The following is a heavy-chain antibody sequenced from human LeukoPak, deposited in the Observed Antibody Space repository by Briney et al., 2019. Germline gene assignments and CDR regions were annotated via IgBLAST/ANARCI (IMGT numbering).Heavy chain of an antibody. CDR1: GGSICSYY. CDR2: IYYSGSN. Sequence: SVTLSLTCTVSGGSICSYYWSWLRQPPGKGLVWIGYIYYSGSNNHKPSHKRRVTIAAGTSKNQFSLKMSSGTAADTAVYYCARMSITIFGGDDAFDSWGQGTMVTVSS. D-gene: IGHD3-3*01. CDR3: ARMSITIFGGDDAFDS. J-gene: IGHJ3*02. V-gene: IGHV4-59*01.